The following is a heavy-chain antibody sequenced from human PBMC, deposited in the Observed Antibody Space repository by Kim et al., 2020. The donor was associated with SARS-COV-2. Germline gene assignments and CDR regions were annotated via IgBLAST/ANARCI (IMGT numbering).Heavy chain of an antibody. D-gene: IGHD4-17*01. V-gene: IGHV3-64D*09. Sequence: NGGSTYYADSVKGRFTISRDNSKNTLYLQMSSLRAEDTAVYYCVSTGTVGWGQGTLVTVSS. J-gene: IGHJ4*02. CDR2: NGGST. CDR3: VSTGTVG.